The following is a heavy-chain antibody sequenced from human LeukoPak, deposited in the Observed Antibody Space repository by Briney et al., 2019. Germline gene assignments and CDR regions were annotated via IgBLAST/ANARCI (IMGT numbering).Heavy chain of an antibody. CDR1: GGSFSGYY. CDR2: INHSGST. V-gene: IGHV4-34*01. CDR3: ARRGRLWLLYYYYGMDV. D-gene: IGHD5-18*01. Sequence: SETLSLTCAVYGGSFSGYYWSWIRQPPGKGLEWIGEINHSGSTNYNPSLKSRVTISVDTSKNQFSLKLSSVTAADTAVHYCARRGRLWLLYYYYGMDVWGQGTTVTVSS. J-gene: IGHJ6*02.